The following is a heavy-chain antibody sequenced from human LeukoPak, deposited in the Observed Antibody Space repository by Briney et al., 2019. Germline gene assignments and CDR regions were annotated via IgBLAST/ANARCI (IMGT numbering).Heavy chain of an antibody. Sequence: GGSLRLSCAASGLTFSSYGMHWVRQAPGKGLEWVAFIRYDGSNKYYADSVKGRFTISRDNSKHTLNLQMHSLRAEDTAVYYCAKDPTHYRVWDYYETIGLSYWGQGTLVTVSS. D-gene: IGHD3-22*01. J-gene: IGHJ4*02. CDR1: GLTFSSYG. V-gene: IGHV3-30*02. CDR3: AKDPTHYRVWDYYETIGLSY. CDR2: IRYDGSNK.